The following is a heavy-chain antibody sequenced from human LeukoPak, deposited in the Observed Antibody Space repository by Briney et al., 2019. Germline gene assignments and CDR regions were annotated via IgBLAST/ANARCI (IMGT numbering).Heavy chain of an antibody. V-gene: IGHV3-30*18. J-gene: IGHJ5*02. CDR3: AKSRSFNWFDP. CDR2: ISYDGSNK. Sequence: PAGSLRLSCAASGFTFSSYGMHWVRQAPGKGLEWVAVISYDGSNKYYADSVKGRFTISRDNSKNTLYLQMNSLRAEDTAVYYCAKSRSFNWFDPWGQGTLVTVSS. CDR1: GFTFSSYG.